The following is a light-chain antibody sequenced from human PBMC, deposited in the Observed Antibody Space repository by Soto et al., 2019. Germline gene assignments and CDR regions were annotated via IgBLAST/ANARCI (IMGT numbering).Light chain of an antibody. CDR3: MQALRTPPT. Sequence: DIVMTQSPLSLPVTPGEPASISCRSSQSLLHSNGYNYLDWYLQKPGQSPQLLIYLGSNRASGVPDRFSGSGSGTDFTLKISRVEAEDVGVYYCMQALRTPPTFGGATKVEIK. V-gene: IGKV2-28*01. J-gene: IGKJ4*01. CDR2: LGS. CDR1: QSLLHSNGYNY.